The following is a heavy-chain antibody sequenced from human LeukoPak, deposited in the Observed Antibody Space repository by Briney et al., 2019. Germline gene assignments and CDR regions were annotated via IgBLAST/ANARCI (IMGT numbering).Heavy chain of an antibody. J-gene: IGHJ4*02. D-gene: IGHD3-22*01. CDR3: ARAVRAGSYYDSSGYIDY. CDR1: GGSISSSSYY. Sequence: PSETLSLTCTVSGGSISSSSYYWGWIRQPPGKGLEWIGSIYYSGSTYYNPSLKSRVTISVDTSKNQLSLKLSSVTAADTAVYHCARAVRAGSYYDSSGYIDYWGQGTLVTVSS. V-gene: IGHV4-39*07. CDR2: IYYSGST.